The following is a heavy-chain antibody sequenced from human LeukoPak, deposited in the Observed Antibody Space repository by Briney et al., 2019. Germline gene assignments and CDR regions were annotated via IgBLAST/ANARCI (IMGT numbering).Heavy chain of an antibody. CDR3: ARDVHGSGSYHYFDY. Sequence: ASVKVSCKASGSTHTRNNLRWVRQAPGQGLDWMGLINPSGASTSYAQSFQGRVTMTRDMSTSTVYMELSSLTSEDTAVYYCARDVHGSGSYHYFDYWGQGTLVTVSS. CDR2: INPSGAST. D-gene: IGHD3-10*01. CDR1: GSTHTRNN. J-gene: IGHJ4*02. V-gene: IGHV1-46*01.